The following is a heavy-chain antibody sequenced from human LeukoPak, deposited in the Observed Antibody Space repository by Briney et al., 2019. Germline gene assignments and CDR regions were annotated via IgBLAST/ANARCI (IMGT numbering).Heavy chain of an antibody. CDR3: AKDLWYTSSSEEY. D-gene: IGHD6-6*01. J-gene: IGHJ4*02. Sequence: GRSLRLSCAAPGFTFSNFGMHWVRQAPGKGLDWVAYIQNDGDNKQYADSVKGRFSISRDNSKNTVSLEMNSLRTEDTAVYYCAKDLWYTSSSEEYWGQGTLVTVSS. V-gene: IGHV3-30*02. CDR1: GFTFSNFG. CDR2: IQNDGDNK.